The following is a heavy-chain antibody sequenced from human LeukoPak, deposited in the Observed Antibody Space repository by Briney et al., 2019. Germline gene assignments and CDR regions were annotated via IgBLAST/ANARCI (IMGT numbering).Heavy chain of an antibody. V-gene: IGHV1-8*01. CDR3: ARLAGQQLVRPYHYYYMDV. CDR1: GYTFTSYD. Sequence: ASVKVSCKASGYTFTSYDINWVRQATGQGLEWMGWMNPNSGNTGYAQKFRGRVTMTRNTSISTAYMELSSLRSEDTAVYYCARLAGQQLVRPYHYYYMDVWGKGTTVTVSS. CDR2: MNPNSGNT. D-gene: IGHD6-13*01. J-gene: IGHJ6*03.